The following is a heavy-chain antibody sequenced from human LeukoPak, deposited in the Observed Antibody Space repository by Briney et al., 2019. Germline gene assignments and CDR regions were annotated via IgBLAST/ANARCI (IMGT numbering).Heavy chain of an antibody. V-gene: IGHV4-4*07. J-gene: IGHJ4*02. D-gene: IGHD6-19*01. Sequence: SETLPLTCAVYGGSFSGYYWNWIRQPAGKGLEWIGRIYSGGTTNYNPSLKSRVTMSIDTSENQFSLRLSSVTAADTAVYYCARDSHYSSGLGLDYWGQGTLVTVSS. CDR1: GGSFSGYY. CDR3: ARDSHYSSGLGLDY. CDR2: IYSGGTT.